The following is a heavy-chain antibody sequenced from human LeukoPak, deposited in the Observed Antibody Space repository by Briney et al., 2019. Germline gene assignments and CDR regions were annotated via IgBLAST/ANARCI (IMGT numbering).Heavy chain of an antibody. V-gene: IGHV3-23*01. D-gene: IGHD1-26*01. Sequence: PGGSLRLSCASSGFTFSSYAMSGVRQAPGKGLEWVSAISGSGGSTYYVDSVKGRFTISRDNSKNTLYLQMNSLRAEDTAVYYCVRDRGSGSSQTHEFFEHWGQGTLVTVSS. J-gene: IGHJ1*01. CDR2: ISGSGGST. CDR1: GFTFSSYA. CDR3: VRDRGSGSSQTHEFFEH.